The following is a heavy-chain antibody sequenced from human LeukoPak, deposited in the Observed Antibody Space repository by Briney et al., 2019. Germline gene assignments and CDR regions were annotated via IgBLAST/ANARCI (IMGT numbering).Heavy chain of an antibody. Sequence: GESLKISCKGSGYSFTSYWIGWVRQMPGKGLEWMGIIYPGDSDTRYSPSFQGQVTISADKSISTAYLQWSSLKASDTAMYYCARQSTNYVRDYYYYMDVWGKGTTVTVSS. CDR2: IYPGDSDT. CDR1: GYSFTSYW. D-gene: IGHD4/OR15-4a*01. V-gene: IGHV5-51*01. CDR3: ARQSTNYVRDYYYYMDV. J-gene: IGHJ6*03.